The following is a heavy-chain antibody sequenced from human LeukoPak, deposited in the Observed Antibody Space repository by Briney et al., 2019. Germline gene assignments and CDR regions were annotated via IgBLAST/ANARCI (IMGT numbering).Heavy chain of an antibody. V-gene: IGHV4-34*01. CDR3: ARHYGP. CDR1: GESLSGFY. D-gene: IGHD3-16*01. CDR2: INHSGST. J-gene: IGHJ4*02. Sequence: KPSETLSLNCAVYGESLSGFYWSWVRQPPGKGLEWIGEINHSGSTNYNPSLKSRVTISVDTSKNQFSLKLSSVTAADTAVYYCARHYGPWGQGTLVTVSS.